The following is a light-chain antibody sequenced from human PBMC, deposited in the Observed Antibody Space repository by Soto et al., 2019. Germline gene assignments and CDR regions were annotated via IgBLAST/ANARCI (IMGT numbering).Light chain of an antibody. CDR1: SSNIGAGYD. V-gene: IGLV1-40*01. CDR2: GNN. Sequence: QSVLTQPPSVSGAPGQRVTISCTGSSSNIGAGYDVHWYQRLPGTAPKVLIYGNNNRPSGVPDRFSGSKSGTSASLAITGLQAEDEADYYRQSYDNSLSGSYVFGTGTKLTVL. J-gene: IGLJ1*01. CDR3: QSYDNSLSGSYV.